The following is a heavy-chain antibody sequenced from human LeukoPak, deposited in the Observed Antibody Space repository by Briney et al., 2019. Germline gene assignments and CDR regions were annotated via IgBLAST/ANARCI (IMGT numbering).Heavy chain of an antibody. CDR2: TSTSGSIT. V-gene: IGHV3-23*01. J-gene: IGHJ6*02. Sequence: PGGSLRLSCAASGFTFSSYAMSWVRQAPGKGLEWVSGTSTSGSITYYADSVKGRFTISRDNSKNTLYLQMNSLRAEDTAIYYCARAPWIPSAMDVWGQGTTVTVSS. D-gene: IGHD5-18*01. CDR1: GFTFSSYA. CDR3: ARAPWIPSAMDV.